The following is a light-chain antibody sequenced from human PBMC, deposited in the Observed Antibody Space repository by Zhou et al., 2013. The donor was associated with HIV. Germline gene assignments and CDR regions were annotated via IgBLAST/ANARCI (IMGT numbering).Light chain of an antibody. Sequence: AIQLTQSPSSLSASVGDRVTITCRASQGISSALVWYQQKPGKAPKLLIYAASTLQSGVPSRFSGSGSGTEFTLTISSLQPEDFATYYCQQLNSYLYTFGQGTKLEIK. CDR3: QQLNSYLYT. J-gene: IGKJ2*01. CDR2: AAS. CDR1: QGISSA. V-gene: IGKV1-13*02.